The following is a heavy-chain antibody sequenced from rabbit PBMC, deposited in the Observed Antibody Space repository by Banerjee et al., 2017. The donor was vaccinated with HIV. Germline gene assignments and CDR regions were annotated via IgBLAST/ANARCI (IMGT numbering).Heavy chain of an antibody. CDR3: ARDKAASDGYGSFNL. CDR1: GFDFSTYYM. Sequence: QEQLKETGGGLVQPGGSLTLSCKASGFDFSTYYMTWVRQAPGKGLEWIACIYAGSSGSTYYASWAKGRFTISKTSSTTVTLQMTSLTAADTATYFCARDKAASDGYGSFNLWGPGTLVTVS. CDR2: IYAGSSGST. J-gene: IGHJ4*01. V-gene: IGHV1S45*01. D-gene: IGHD6-1*01.